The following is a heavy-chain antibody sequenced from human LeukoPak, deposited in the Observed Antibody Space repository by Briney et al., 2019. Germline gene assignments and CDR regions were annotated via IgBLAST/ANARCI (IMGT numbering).Heavy chain of an antibody. V-gene: IGHV3-48*03. D-gene: IGHD2-15*01. CDR2: ISSSGLTT. CDR1: GFTFSSYE. Sequence: GGSLRLSCGASGFTFSSYEMNWVRQAPGKGLEWISYISSSGLTTYYADSVKGRFTISRDNAKNSLYLQMNSLRAEDTAVYYCARDRDGSCASDYWGQGTLVTVSS. CDR3: ARDRDGSCASDY. J-gene: IGHJ4*02.